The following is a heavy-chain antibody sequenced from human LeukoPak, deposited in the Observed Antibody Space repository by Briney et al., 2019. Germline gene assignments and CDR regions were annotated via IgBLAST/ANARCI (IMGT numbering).Heavy chain of an antibody. J-gene: IGHJ6*02. V-gene: IGHV3-30*19. CDR3: ARESRAVAGTTPGGMDV. CDR1: GYVFASHW. Sequence: SCKASGYVFASHWLHWVRQAPGKGLEWVAVISYDGSNKYYADSVKGRFTISRDNSKNTLYLQMTSLRAEDTAVYYCARESRAVAGTTPGGMDVWRQATTVSVCS. CDR2: ISYDGSNK. D-gene: IGHD6-19*01.